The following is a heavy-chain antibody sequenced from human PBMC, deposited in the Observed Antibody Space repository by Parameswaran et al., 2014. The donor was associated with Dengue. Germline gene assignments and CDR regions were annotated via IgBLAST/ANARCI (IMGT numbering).Heavy chain of an antibody. D-gene: IGHD3-22*01. Sequence: RWIRQPPGKGLEWVSYISSSGSTIYYADSVKGRFTISRDNAKNSLYLQMNSLRAEDTAVYYCARDDSSGYYSGRYYYYYMDVWGKGTTVTVSS. CDR3: ARDDSSGYYSGRYYYYYMDV. CDR2: ISSSGSTI. J-gene: IGHJ6*03. V-gene: IGHV3-11*01.